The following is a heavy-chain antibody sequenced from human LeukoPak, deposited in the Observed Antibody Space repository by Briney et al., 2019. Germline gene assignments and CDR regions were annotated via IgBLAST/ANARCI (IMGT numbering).Heavy chain of an antibody. J-gene: IGHJ4*02. D-gene: IGHD3-22*01. CDR1: GFTVSSNY. Sequence: PGGSLRLSCAASGFTVSSNYMSWVRQAPGKGLEWVSAISGSGGSTYYADSVKGRFTISRDNSKNTLYLQMNSLKAEDTAVYYCARPSEYYYDSSGYCDYWGQGTLVTVSS. V-gene: IGHV3-23*01. CDR2: ISGSGGST. CDR3: ARPSEYYYDSSGYCDY.